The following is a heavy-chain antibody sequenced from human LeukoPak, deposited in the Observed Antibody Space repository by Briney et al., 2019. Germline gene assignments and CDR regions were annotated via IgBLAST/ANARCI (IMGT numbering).Heavy chain of an antibody. CDR2: IYYSGST. D-gene: IGHD3-16*01. V-gene: IGHV4-30-4*01. CDR1: GGSLSSGDYY. Sequence: SQTLSLTCTVSGGSLSSGDYYWRWLRQPPGTGLEWIGYIYYSGSTYYNPSLKSRVTISVDTSKNQFSLKLSSVTAADTAVYYCARTGGYYYYYGMDVWGQGTTVTVSS. J-gene: IGHJ6*02. CDR3: ARTGGYYYYYGMDV.